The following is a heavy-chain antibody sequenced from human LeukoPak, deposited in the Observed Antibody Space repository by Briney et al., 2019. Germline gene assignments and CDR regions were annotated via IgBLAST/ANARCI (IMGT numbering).Heavy chain of an antibody. J-gene: IGHJ6*03. CDR3: ARRLTILPPGNYYYYMDV. V-gene: IGHV3-21*01. CDR2: ISSSSSYI. CDR1: GFTFRDYY. D-gene: IGHD3-3*01. Sequence: GGSLRLSCAASGFTFRDYYMSWVRQAPGKGLEWVSSISSSSSYIYYADSVKGRFTISRDNAKNSLYLQMNSLRAEDTAVYYCARRLTILPPGNYYYYMDVWGKGTTVTVSS.